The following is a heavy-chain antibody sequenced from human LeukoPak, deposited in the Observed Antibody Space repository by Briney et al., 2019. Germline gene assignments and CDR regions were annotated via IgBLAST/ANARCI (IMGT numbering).Heavy chain of an antibody. CDR1: GYTFSDYY. CDR2: MNPKNGGT. D-gene: IGHD2-2*01. CDR3: ARCSVVVPAAINWFDP. J-gene: IGHJ5*02. Sequence: GASVTVSCKASGYTFSDYYMHWVRQAPGQGLEWMGWMNPKNGGTNYAQKFQGRVIMTRDTSINTAYMELSRLTSDDTAVYYCARCSVVVPAAINWFDPWGQGTLVTVSS. V-gene: IGHV1-2*02.